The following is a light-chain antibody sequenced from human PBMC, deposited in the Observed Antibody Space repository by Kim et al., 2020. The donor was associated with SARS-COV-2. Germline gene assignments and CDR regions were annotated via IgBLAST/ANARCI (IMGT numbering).Light chain of an antibody. CDR3: QKYNNVPLT. V-gene: IGKV1-27*01. Sequence: DIQMTQSPSSLSASIGDAVTITCRASQAISKYLAWYQQKPGKVPKLLVYAASTLQSGVPSRFSGSGSGTDFTLSISSLQPEDVATYYCQKYNNVPLTFGGGTKVDIK. CDR1: QAISKY. CDR2: AAS. J-gene: IGKJ4*01.